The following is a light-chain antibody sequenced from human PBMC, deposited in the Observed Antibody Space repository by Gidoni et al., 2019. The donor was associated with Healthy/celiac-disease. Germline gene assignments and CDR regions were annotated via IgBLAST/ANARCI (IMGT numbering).Light chain of an antibody. CDR3: QQYGSSTET. J-gene: IGKJ1*01. V-gene: IGKV3-20*01. Sequence: EIVLTQSPGTLSLSPGERATLSCRASQSVSSSYLAWYQQKPGQAPRLLIYVASSRATGIPDRFSGSGSGTDFTLTISRLEPEDFAVYYCQQYGSSTETFGQWTKVEIK. CDR1: QSVSSSY. CDR2: VAS.